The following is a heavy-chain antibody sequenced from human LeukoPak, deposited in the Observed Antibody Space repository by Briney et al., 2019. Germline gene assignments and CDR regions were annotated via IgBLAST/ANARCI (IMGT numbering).Heavy chain of an antibody. D-gene: IGHD3-10*01. CDR1: GGSISSYY. CDR2: IYYSGST. CDR3: ARVFYGSGTGPYYGMDV. J-gene: IGHJ6*02. Sequence: SETLSLTCTVSGGSISSYYWSWIRQPPGKGLEWIGYIYYSGSTNYSPSLKSRVTISVDTSKNQFSLKLSSVTAADTAVYYCARVFYGSGTGPYYGMDVWGQGTTVTVSS. V-gene: IGHV4-59*01.